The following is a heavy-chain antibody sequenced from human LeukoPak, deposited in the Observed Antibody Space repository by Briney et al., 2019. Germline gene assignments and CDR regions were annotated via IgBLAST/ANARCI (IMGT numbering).Heavy chain of an antibody. CDR1: GGTFSSYA. J-gene: IGHJ4*02. D-gene: IGHD6-13*01. Sequence: GSSVKVSCEASGGTFSSYAITWVRQAPGQGLEWMGRIIPIFGTANYAQKFQGRVTITTDESTSTAYMELSTLRSDDTAVYYCAREGPPGDSSNWFLEGYFDIWGQGTLVTVSS. V-gene: IGHV1-69*05. CDR3: AREGPPGDSSNWFLEGYFDI. CDR2: IIPIFGTA.